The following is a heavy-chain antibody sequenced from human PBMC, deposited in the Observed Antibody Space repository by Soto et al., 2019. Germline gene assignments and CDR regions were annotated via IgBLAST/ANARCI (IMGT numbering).Heavy chain of an antibody. J-gene: IGHJ3*01. CDR2: IFGSGETT. CDR1: GFTFSGYV. V-gene: IGHV3-23*01. CDR3: AKSQSGSFFAAFDV. Sequence: GGSLRLSCTSSGFTFSGYVMSWVRQAPGKVLEWVSTIFGSGETTYYADSVKGRFTISRNNSKNTLFLQMNSLRAEDTAVYYCAKSQSGSFFAAFDVWGQGTVVNVSS. D-gene: IGHD1-26*01.